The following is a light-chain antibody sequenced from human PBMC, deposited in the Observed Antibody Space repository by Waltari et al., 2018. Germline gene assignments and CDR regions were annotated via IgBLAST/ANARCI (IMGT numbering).Light chain of an antibody. CDR3: QQRRNWPLS. V-gene: IGKV3-11*01. J-gene: IGKJ5*01. CDR2: DAS. CDR1: KSIVDA. Sequence: VLTQSPATLSLSPGDRAALSCRASKSIVDAIAWYQQRPGQTPRLLIYDASNRAPGIPARFSGSGSGTDFTLTISSLEPEDFAVYYCQQRRNWPLSFGQGTRLEIK.